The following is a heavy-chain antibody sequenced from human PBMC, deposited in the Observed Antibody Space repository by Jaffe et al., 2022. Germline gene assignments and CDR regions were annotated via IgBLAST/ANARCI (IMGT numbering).Heavy chain of an antibody. D-gene: IGHD2-15*01. CDR3: ANLGYCSGGSCYSYFDY. CDR2: IRYDGSNK. CDR1: GFTFSSYG. V-gene: IGHV3-30*02. Sequence: QVQLVESGGGVVQPGGSLRLSCAASGFTFSSYGMHWVRQAPGKGLEWVAFIRYDGSNKYYADSVKGRFTISRDNSKNTLYLQMNSLRAEDTAVYYCANLGYCSGGSCYSYFDYWGQGTLVTVSS. J-gene: IGHJ4*02.